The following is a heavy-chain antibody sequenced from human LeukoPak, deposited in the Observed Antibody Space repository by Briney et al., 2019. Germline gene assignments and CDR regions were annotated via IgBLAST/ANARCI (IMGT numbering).Heavy chain of an antibody. D-gene: IGHD4-17*01. CDR3: ARAGSYGDRSFDY. CDR1: SYTFTSYW. J-gene: IGHJ4*02. CDR2: IYPGDSDT. Sequence: GESLPISCKASSYTFTSYWIGWVRQLPGKGLELMGIIYPGDSDTRYSPSFQGQVTISADKSISTAYLQWSNLKASDTAMYYCARAGSYGDRSFDYWGQGALVTVSS. V-gene: IGHV5-51*01.